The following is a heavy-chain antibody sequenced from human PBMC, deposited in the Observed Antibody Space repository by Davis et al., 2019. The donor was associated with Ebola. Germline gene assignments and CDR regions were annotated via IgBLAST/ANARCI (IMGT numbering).Heavy chain of an antibody. J-gene: IGHJ4*02. Sequence: PRRSLRLACPASAFTFTGFWMSCVRPAPGNGLEWVTNINQDGGLKYYVNSVRDRFIITRDNAKNSLYLQMHSLRAEDTAVYYCARRSSQALDWGQGTLVTVSS. CDR3: ARRSSQALD. V-gene: IGHV3-7*01. D-gene: IGHD6-6*01. CDR2: INQDGGLK. CDR1: AFTFTGFW.